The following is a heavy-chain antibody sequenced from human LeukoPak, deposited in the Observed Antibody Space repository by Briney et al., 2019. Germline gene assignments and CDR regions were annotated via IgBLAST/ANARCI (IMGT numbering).Heavy chain of an antibody. J-gene: IGHJ6*03. CDR1: GFTLSSFW. Sequence: GGSLRLSCAASGFTLSSFWMSWVRQTPGKGLEWVANIKQDGRERYYVDSVKGRFTISRDNARNSLYLQMNSLRAEDTAVYYCARAYSSSSTFYYYYYYMDVWGKGTTVTVSS. CDR2: IKQDGRER. CDR3: ARAYSSSSTFYYYYYYMDV. V-gene: IGHV3-7*01. D-gene: IGHD6-6*01.